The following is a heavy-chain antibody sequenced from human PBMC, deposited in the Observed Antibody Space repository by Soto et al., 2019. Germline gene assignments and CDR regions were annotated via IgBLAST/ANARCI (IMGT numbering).Heavy chain of an antibody. CDR1: GFTFSSYS. J-gene: IGHJ6*02. D-gene: IGHD2-2*01. CDR2: ISSSSSYI. Sequence: GGSLRLSCAASGFTFSSYSMNWVRQAPGKGLEWVSSISSSSSYIYYADSVKGRFTISRDNAKNSLYLQMNSLRAEDTAVYYCARDLNDLSSSSCYYYYSYGMDVWGQGTTVTVSS. V-gene: IGHV3-21*01. CDR3: ARDLNDLSSSSCYYYYSYGMDV.